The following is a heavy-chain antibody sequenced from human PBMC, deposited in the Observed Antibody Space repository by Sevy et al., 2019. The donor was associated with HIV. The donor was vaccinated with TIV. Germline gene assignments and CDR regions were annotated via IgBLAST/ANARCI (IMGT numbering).Heavy chain of an antibody. D-gene: IGHD3-10*01. CDR2: ISWNGNST. CDR3: VKDNARYPSGTYSPNWFDS. J-gene: IGHJ5*01. V-gene: IGHV3-9*01. Sequence: GGSLRLSCAASGFIFGNYAMHWVRQAPGKGLDWVSGISWNGNSTPYANSMWGRFTISRDNARNSIYLQMNNLRPEDTAFYYCVKDNARYPSGTYSPNWFDSWGQGALVTVSS. CDR1: GFIFGNYA.